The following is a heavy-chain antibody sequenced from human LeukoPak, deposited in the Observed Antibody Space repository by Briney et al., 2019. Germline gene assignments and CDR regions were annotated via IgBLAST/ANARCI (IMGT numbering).Heavy chain of an antibody. V-gene: IGHV1-69*05. CDR2: IIPIFGTA. Sequence: SVTVSCKASGGTFSSYAISWVRQAPGQGLEWMGGIIPIFGTANYAQKFQGRDTITTDESTSTAYMELSSLRSEDTAVYYCARRVTGYSYEEGNWFDPWGQGTLVTVSS. D-gene: IGHD5-18*01. CDR3: ARRVTGYSYEEGNWFDP. J-gene: IGHJ5*02. CDR1: GGTFSSYA.